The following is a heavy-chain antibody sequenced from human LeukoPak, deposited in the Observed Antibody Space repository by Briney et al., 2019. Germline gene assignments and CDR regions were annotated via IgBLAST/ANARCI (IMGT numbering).Heavy chain of an antibody. CDR2: ISYDGSNK. J-gene: IGHJ6*03. V-gene: IGHV3-30-3*01. CDR1: GFTFSNYA. Sequence: GGSLRLSCAASGFTFSNYAMHWVRQAPGKGLEWVAVISYDGSNKYYADSVKGRFTISRDNSKNTLYLQMNSLRAEDTAVYYCAREGDCSSTSCYWDYYYYMDVWGKGTTVTVSS. CDR3: AREGDCSSTSCYWDYYYYMDV. D-gene: IGHD2-2*01.